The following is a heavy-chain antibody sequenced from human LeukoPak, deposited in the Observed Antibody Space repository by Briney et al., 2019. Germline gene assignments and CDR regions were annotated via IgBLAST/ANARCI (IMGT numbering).Heavy chain of an antibody. D-gene: IGHD2-15*01. Sequence: PSETLSHTCTVSGGSISSSDYYWSWIRQPPGKGLEWIGYIYYSGSTYSNPSLKSRVTISIDTSKNQFLLKLSSVTAADTAVYYCARDRYECSGGICSPYNWFDPWGQGTLVTVSS. CDR1: GGSISSSDYY. CDR2: IYYSGST. V-gene: IGHV4-30-4*01. J-gene: IGHJ5*02. CDR3: ARDRYECSGGICSPYNWFDP.